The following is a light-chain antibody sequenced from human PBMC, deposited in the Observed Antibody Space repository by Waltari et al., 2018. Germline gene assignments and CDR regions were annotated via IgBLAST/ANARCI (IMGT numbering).Light chain of an antibody. Sequence: QAALTQPPSVSGSPGQSVTISCTGTSSDVGGYNYVSCYQQHPGKAPKLLIYDVSKWPSGVSDRFSGSKSGNTASLTISGLQAEDEADYYCSSYAGSATLIFGGGTRLTVL. J-gene: IGLJ2*01. CDR1: SSDVGGYNY. CDR2: DVS. CDR3: SSYAGSATLI. V-gene: IGLV2-11*01.